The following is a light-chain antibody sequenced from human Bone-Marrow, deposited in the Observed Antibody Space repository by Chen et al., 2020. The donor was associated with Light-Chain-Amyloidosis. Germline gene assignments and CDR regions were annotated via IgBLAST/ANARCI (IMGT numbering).Light chain of an antibody. CDR2: RDT. CDR3: QSADSSGTYEVI. Sequence: SDELTQPPSVSVAPGQTARITCSGDDLPTKYAYWYQQKPGQAPVLVIHRDTERPSGISERFSGSSSGTTATLTISGVQAEDEADYQCQSADSSGTYEVIFGGGTKLTVL. CDR1: DLPTKY. V-gene: IGLV3-25*03. J-gene: IGLJ2*01.